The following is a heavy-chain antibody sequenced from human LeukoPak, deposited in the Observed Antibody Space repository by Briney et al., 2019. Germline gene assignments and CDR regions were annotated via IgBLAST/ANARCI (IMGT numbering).Heavy chain of an antibody. CDR1: GGSISSSSYY. D-gene: IGHD6-19*01. CDR2: IYYSGST. V-gene: IGHV4-39*07. Sequence: PSETLSLTCTVSGGSISSSSYYWGWIRQPPGKGLEWIGSIYYSGSTYYNPSLKSRVTMSVDTSKSQFSLNLMSVTAADTAVYYCARSESISGWGSLLLFVAVWGKGTSVTVSS. J-gene: IGHJ6*04. CDR3: ARSESISGWGSLLLFVAV.